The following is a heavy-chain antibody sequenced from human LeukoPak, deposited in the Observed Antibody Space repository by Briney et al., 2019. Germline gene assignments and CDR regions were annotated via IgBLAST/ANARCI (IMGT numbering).Heavy chain of an antibody. CDR2: IYYSGST. J-gene: IGHJ3*02. CDR3: ARHKSYGDAFNI. V-gene: IGHV4-59*01. Sequence: SETLSLTCTVSGGSISSYYWSWVRQPPGKGLEWIGYIYYSGSTNYNPSLKGRVTISVDTSKNQFSLKLSSATAADTAVYYCARHKSYGDAFNIWGQGTMVTVSS. D-gene: IGHD3-16*01. CDR1: GGSISSYY.